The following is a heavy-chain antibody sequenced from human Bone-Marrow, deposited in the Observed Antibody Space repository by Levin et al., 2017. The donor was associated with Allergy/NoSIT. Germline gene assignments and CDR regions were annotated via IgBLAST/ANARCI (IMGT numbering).Heavy chain of an antibody. D-gene: IGHD2-15*01. V-gene: IGHV3-7*01. Sequence: LSLTCAVSGFTFSNYWMRWVRQAPGKGLEWVAKINEDGSAKTYVDSVRGRFTISRDNANNSLYLQMNSLSAEDTAVYYCARDRGWDTFDMWGRGTLVTVSS. CDR1: GFTFSNYW. CDR2: INEDGSAK. J-gene: IGHJ3*02. CDR3: ARDRGWDTFDM.